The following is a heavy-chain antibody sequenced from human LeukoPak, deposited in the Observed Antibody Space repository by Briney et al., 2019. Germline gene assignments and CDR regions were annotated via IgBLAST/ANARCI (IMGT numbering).Heavy chain of an antibody. V-gene: IGHV3-7*01. D-gene: IGHD2-15*01. CDR2: IKQDGSEK. CDR3: ARGKQSGGRDAFDI. J-gene: IGHJ3*02. CDR1: GFTFSSYW. Sequence: GGSLRLSCAASGFTFSSYWMSWVRQAPGKGLEWVANIKQDGSEKYYVDSVKGRFTISRDNAKNSLYLQMNSLRAEDTAVYYCARGKQSGGRDAFDIWGQGTLVTVSS.